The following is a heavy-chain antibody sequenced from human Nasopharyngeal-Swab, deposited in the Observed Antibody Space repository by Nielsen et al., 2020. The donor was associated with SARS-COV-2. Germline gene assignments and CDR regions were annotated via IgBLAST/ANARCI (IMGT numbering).Heavy chain of an antibody. J-gene: IGHJ4*02. V-gene: IGHV3-30-3*01. CDR2: ISYDGSNK. Sequence: GGSLRLSCAASGFTFSSYAMHWVRQAPGKGLEWVAVISYDGSNKYYADSVKGRFTISRDNAKNTLYLQMNSLRAEDTAVYYCARLDTTTPGIAAAGTLDYWGQGTLVTVSS. CDR3: ARLDTTTPGIAAAGTLDY. CDR1: GFTFSSYA. D-gene: IGHD6-13*01.